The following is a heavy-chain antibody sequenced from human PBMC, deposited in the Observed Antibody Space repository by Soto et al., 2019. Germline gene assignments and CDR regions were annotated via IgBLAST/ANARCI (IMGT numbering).Heavy chain of an antibody. D-gene: IGHD5-12*01. CDR3: ARDYYRFNSGYGFSMDV. Sequence: QVQLVESGGGVVQPGRSLRLSCAASGFTFSSYAMHWVRKAPGKGLEWVAVISYDGSNKYYADSVKGRFTISRDNSKNTLYLHMNSLRAEDTAVYYCARDYYRFNSGYGFSMDVWGQGTTVTVSS. CDR2: ISYDGSNK. J-gene: IGHJ6*02. CDR1: GFTFSSYA. V-gene: IGHV3-30-3*01.